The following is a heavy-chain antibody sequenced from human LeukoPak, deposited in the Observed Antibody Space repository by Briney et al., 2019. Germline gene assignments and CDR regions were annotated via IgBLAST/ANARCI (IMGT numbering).Heavy chain of an antibody. J-gene: IGHJ4*02. Sequence: GGSLRLSCAASGFTFSSYAMSWVRQAPGKGLEWVSAISGSGGSTYYADSVKGRFTISRDNSKNTLYLQMNSLRAEDTAVYYCAKKGGWELRTLSYFDYWGQGTLVTVSS. CDR1: GFTFSSYA. CDR2: ISGSGGST. D-gene: IGHD1-26*01. V-gene: IGHV3-23*01. CDR3: AKKGGWELRTLSYFDY.